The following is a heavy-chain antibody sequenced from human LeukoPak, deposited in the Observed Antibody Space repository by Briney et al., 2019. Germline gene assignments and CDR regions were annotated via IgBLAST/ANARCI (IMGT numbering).Heavy chain of an antibody. J-gene: IGHJ4*02. CDR2: INSDGSST. Sequence: GGSLRLSCAASGFTFSSYWMHWVRQAPGKGLVWVSRINSDGSSTNYADSVKGRFTISRDNAKNTLYLQMNSLRAEDRAVYYCARAQHSGYERYQYYFDYWGQGTLVTVSS. D-gene: IGHD5-12*01. CDR3: ARAQHSGYERYQYYFDY. CDR1: GFTFSSYW. V-gene: IGHV3-74*01.